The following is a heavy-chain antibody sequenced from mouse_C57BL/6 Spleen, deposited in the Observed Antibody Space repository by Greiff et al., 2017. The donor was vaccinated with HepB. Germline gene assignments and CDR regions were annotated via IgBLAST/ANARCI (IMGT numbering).Heavy chain of an antibody. CDR2: IDPSDSYT. V-gene: IGHV1-50*01. CDR1: GYTFTSYW. D-gene: IGHD1-1*01. CDR3: ARGITTVAIDY. J-gene: IGHJ2*01. Sequence: VQLQQPGAELVKPGASVKLSCKASGYTFTSYWMQWVKQRPGQGLEWIGEIDPSDSYTNYNQKFKGKATLTVDTSSSTAYMQLSSLTSEDSAVYYCARGITTVAIDYWGQGTTLTVSS.